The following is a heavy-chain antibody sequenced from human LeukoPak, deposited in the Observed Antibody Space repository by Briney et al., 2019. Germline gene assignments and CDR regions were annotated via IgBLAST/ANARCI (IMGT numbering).Heavy chain of an antibody. Sequence: SETLSLTCTVSGGSISSSSYYWGWIRQPPGKGLEWIGSMYYSGNTYYNPSLKSRVTISVDTSKNQFSLILTSVTAADTAVYYCARQTGAGLFILPGGQGTLVTVSS. D-gene: IGHD3-3*01. CDR3: ARQTGAGLFILP. CDR1: GGSISSSSYY. J-gene: IGHJ4*02. V-gene: IGHV4-39*01. CDR2: MYYSGNT.